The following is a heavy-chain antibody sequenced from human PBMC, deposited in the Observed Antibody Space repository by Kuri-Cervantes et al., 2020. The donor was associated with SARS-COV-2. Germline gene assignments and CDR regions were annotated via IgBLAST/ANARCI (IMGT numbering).Heavy chain of an antibody. J-gene: IGHJ4*02. CDR1: GGSSSGYY. Sequence: SQTLSLTCAVYGGSSSGYYWSWIRQPPGKGLEWIGSIYYSGSTYYNPSLKSRVTISVDTSKNQFSLKLSSVTAADTAVYYCARHPELLARFFDYWGQGTLVTVSS. V-gene: IGHV4-34*01. D-gene: IGHD1-26*01. CDR2: IYYSGST. CDR3: ARHPELLARFFDY.